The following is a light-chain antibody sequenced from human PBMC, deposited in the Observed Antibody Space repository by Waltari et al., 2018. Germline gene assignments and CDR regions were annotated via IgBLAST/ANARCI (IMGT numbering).Light chain of an antibody. J-gene: IGLJ1*01. CDR2: EVS. V-gene: IGLV2-8*01. CDR3: SSYAGSINFYV. CDR1: SSDVGAYKY. Sequence: QSALTQPPSASGSPGQSVTISCTGTSSDVGAYKYVSWYQQHPDKAPKLIIFEVSKRPSGVPVRFSGSKSGNTASLTVSALQADDEADYYCSSYAGSINFYVFGTGTKVSVL.